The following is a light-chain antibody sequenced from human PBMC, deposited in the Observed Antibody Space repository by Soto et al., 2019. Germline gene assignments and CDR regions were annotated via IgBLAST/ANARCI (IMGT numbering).Light chain of an antibody. V-gene: IGKV3-20*01. J-gene: IGKJ1*01. CDR2: GAS. Sequence: IVMTQSPATLSVSPGERATLSCRAIQSVSSSYLAWYQQKPGQAPRLLIYGASSRATGIPDRFSGSGSGTDFTLTISRLEPEDFAVYYCQQYGSSPSWTFGQGTKVDI. CDR3: QQYGSSPSWT. CDR1: QSVSSSY.